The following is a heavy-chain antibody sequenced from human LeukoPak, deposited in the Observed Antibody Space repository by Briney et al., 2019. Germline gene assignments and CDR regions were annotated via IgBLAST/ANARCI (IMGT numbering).Heavy chain of an antibody. CDR2: IWYDGSNK. D-gene: IGHD6-19*01. V-gene: IGHV3-33*01. CDR1: GFTFSSYG. CDR3: ARDTGIAMGSPFDY. Sequence: GRSLRLSCAASGFTFSSYGMHWVRQAPGKGLEWVAVIWYDGSNKYYADSVKGRFTISRDNSKNTLYLQMNSLRAEDTAVYYCARDTGIAMGSPFDYWGQGTLVTDSS. J-gene: IGHJ4*02.